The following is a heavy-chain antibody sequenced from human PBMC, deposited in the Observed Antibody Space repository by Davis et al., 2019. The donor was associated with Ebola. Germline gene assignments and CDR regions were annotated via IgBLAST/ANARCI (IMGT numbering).Heavy chain of an antibody. J-gene: IGHJ6*02. CDR2: ISSSSSYI. D-gene: IGHD4-23*01. V-gene: IGHV3-21*01. CDR1: GFTFSSYS. CDR3: ARVPWTTVVTLGNYYYGMDV. Sequence: GESLKISCAASGFTFSSYSMNWVRQAPGKGLEWVSSISSSSSYIYYADSLKGRFTISRDNAKNSLYLQMNSLRAEDTAVYYCARVPWTTVVTLGNYYYGMDVWGQGTTVTVSS.